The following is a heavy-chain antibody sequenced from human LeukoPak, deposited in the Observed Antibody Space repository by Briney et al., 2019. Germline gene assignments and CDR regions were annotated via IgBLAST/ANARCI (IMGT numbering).Heavy chain of an antibody. CDR1: GYTFTSYY. CDR2: INPSGGST. D-gene: IGHD6-19*01. Sequence: ASVKVSCKASGYTFTSYYMHWVRQAPGQGLEWMGIINPSGGSTSYAQKFQGRVTMTRDMSTSTVYMELSSLRSEDTAVYYCARGSSGWYGSPYWFDPWGQGTLVTVSS. J-gene: IGHJ5*02. CDR3: ARGSSGWYGSPYWFDP. V-gene: IGHV1-46*01.